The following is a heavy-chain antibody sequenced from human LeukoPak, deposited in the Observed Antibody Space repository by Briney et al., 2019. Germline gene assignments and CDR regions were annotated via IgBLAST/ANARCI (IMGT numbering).Heavy chain of an antibody. CDR3: ARDNIWYYYDSSGSTPDY. D-gene: IGHD3-22*01. CDR1: GYTFTSYG. Sequence: GASVKVSCKASGYTFTSYGISWVRQAPGQGLEWMGWISAYNGNTNYAQKLQGRVTMTTDTSTSTAYMELRSLRSDDTAVYYCARDNIWYYYDSSGSTPDYWGQGTLVTVSS. J-gene: IGHJ4*02. CDR2: ISAYNGNT. V-gene: IGHV1-18*01.